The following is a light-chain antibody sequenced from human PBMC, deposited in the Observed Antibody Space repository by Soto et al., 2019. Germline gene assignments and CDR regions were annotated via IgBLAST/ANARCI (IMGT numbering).Light chain of an antibody. V-gene: IGLV2-14*02. CDR2: GDT. J-gene: IGLJ1*01. Sequence: QSALTQPASVSGSPGQSITISCTGTSSDVGSYNLVSWYQQHPGKAPKLMIHGDTKRPSGVSSRFSGSKSGNTASLTISGLQAEDEADYYCSSYTSSSHYVFGTGTKLTVL. CDR1: SSDVGSYNL. CDR3: SSYTSSSHYV.